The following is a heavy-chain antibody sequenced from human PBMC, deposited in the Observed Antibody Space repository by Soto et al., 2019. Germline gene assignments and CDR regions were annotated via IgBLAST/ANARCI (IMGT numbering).Heavy chain of an antibody. CDR3: AKDIVLMVYASGLGGFIDYYGMDV. D-gene: IGHD2-8*01. Sequence: PGGSLRLSCAASGFSFSDYSMNWVRQAPGKGPEWVSFIGVSGTSTYYADSVKGRFTIFRDNSKNTLYLQMNSLRAEDTAVYYCAKDIVLMVYASGLGGFIDYYGMDVRGQRTTVTVSS. CDR1: GFSFSDYS. V-gene: IGHV3-23*01. CDR2: IGVSGTST. J-gene: IGHJ6*02.